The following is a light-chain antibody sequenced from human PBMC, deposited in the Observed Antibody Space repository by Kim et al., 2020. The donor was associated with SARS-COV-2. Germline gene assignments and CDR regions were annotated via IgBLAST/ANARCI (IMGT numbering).Light chain of an antibody. CDR1: TSNIGTNT. V-gene: IGLV1-44*01. CDR3: SAWDDSLNGHVV. Sequence: QRVTISCSGGTSNIGTNTVNWYQQIPGTAPKLLIFSNNQRPSGVPDRISASKSGTSASLAISGLQSEDEADYYCSAWDDSLNGHVVFGGGTQLTVL. CDR2: SNN. J-gene: IGLJ2*01.